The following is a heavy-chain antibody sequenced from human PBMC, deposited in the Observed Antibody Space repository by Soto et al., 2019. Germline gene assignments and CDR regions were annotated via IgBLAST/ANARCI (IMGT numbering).Heavy chain of an antibody. CDR1: GFTFSNAW. CDR3: TTDNYYDSSGYYYRYFDY. D-gene: IGHD3-22*01. CDR2: IKSKTDGGTT. V-gene: IGHV3-15*01. Sequence: GGSLRLSCAASGFTFSNAWMSWVRQAPGKGLEWVGRIKSKTDGGTTDYAAPVKGRFTISRDDSKNTLYLQMNSLKTEDTAVYYCTTDNYYDSSGYYYRYFDYWGQGTMVTVYS. J-gene: IGHJ4*02.